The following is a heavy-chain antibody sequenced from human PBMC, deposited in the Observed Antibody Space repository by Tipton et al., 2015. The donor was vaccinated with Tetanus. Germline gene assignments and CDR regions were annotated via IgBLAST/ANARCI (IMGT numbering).Heavy chain of an antibody. CDR3: AKDLEDQYYYGMDV. V-gene: IGHV4-34*01. Sequence: TLSLTCAVYGASFSDYYWSWIRQAPGKGLEWIGEINHSGNTNHNPSLKSRVTLSVDTSKNQFSLKLNSVTAADTAMYYCAKDLEDQYYYGMDVWGRGTTVTVSS. CDR2: INHSGNT. CDR1: GASFSDYY. J-gene: IGHJ6*02. D-gene: IGHD1-1*01.